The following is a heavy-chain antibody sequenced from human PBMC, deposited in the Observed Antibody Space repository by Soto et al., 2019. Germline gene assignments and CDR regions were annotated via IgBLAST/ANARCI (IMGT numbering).Heavy chain of an antibody. J-gene: IGHJ5*02. CDR3: ARWWSGSRQGFDP. Sequence: PSETLSLTCTVSGGSISSGGYYWSWIRQHPGKGLEWIGYIYYSGSTYYNPSLKSRVTISVETSKNQFSLKLSSVTAADTAVYYCARWWSGSRQGFDPWGRGTLVTVSS. D-gene: IGHD3-3*01. CDR1: GGSISSGGYY. V-gene: IGHV4-31*03. CDR2: IYYSGST.